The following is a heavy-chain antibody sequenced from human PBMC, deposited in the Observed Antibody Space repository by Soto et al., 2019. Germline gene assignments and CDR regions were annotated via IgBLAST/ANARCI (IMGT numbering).Heavy chain of an antibody. V-gene: IGHV1-2*04. Sequence: ASVKVSCKASGYTFTGYYMHWVRQAPGQGLEWMGWINPNSGGTNYAQKFQGWVTMTRDTSISTAYMELSGLRSDDTAVYYCAASSYYGSGTAVEYWGQGTLVTVSS. D-gene: IGHD3-10*01. CDR3: AASSYYGSGTAVEY. CDR1: GYTFTGYY. CDR2: INPNSGGT. J-gene: IGHJ4*02.